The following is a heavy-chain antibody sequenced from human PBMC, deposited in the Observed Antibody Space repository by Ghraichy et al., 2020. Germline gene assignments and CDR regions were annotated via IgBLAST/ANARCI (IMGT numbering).Heavy chain of an antibody. CDR1: GFTFSDYA. J-gene: IGHJ6*03. CDR3: ARFGLGSFTYHYYYMDV. Sequence: GGSLRLSCAASGFTFSDYAMTWVRQAPGRGLEWLSGIRADASSSYYADSAKGRFIVSRDNSKNTLYLQMNSLRGGDTAVYYCARFGLGSFTYHYYYMDVWGQGTTVTVSS. V-gene: IGHV3-23*01. CDR2: IRADASSS. D-gene: IGHD3-16*01.